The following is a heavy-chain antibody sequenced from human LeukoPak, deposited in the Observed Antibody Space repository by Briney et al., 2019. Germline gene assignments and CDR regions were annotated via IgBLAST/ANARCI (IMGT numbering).Heavy chain of an antibody. D-gene: IGHD4-17*01. J-gene: IGHJ4*02. CDR1: GFTFSSYS. Sequence: PGGSLRLSCAASGFTFSSYSMNWVRQAPGKGLEWVSSISSSSSYIYYADSVKGRFTISRDNSKNTLYLQMNSLRAEDTAVYYCAKDTRAYGKMDFDYWGQGTLVTVSS. CDR3: AKDTRAYGKMDFDY. CDR2: ISSSSSYI. V-gene: IGHV3-21*04.